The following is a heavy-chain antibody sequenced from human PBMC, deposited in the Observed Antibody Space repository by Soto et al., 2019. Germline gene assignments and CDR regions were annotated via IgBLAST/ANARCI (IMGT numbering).Heavy chain of an antibody. Sequence: QITLKESGPTLVKPTQTLTLTCTFSGFSLSTSGVGVGWIRQPPGKALEWLALIYWDDDKRYSPSLKSRLTITTDTSKNQVVLTMTNLDPVDTATYYCAHGRFGENAFDIWGQGTMVTVSS. J-gene: IGHJ3*02. V-gene: IGHV2-5*02. D-gene: IGHD3-10*01. CDR3: AHGRFGENAFDI. CDR1: GFSLSTSGVG. CDR2: IYWDDDK.